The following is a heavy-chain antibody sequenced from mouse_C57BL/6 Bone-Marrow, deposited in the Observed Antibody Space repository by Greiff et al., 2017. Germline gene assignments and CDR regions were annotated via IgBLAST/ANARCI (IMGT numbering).Heavy chain of an antibody. Sequence: RVEPGPSVKISCKASGFTFTDYYMHWVKQSHGKSLEWIGLVYPYNGGTSYNQKFKGKATLTVDTSSSTAYMELNSLTSEDSAVYYCARPYDYDSSWFAYWGQGTLVTVSA. CDR3: ARPYDYDSSWFAY. J-gene: IGHJ3*01. CDR2: VYPYNGGT. D-gene: IGHD2-4*01. V-gene: IGHV1-36*01. CDR1: GFTFTDYY.